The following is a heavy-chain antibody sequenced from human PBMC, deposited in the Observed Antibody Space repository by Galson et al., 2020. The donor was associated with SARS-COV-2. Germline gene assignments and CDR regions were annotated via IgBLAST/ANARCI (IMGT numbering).Heavy chain of an antibody. CDR2: IYYSGST. CDR3: ARARVVVPAARYWFDP. V-gene: IGHV4-59*12. Sequence: SETLSLTCTVSGGSISSYYWSWIRQPPGKGLEWIGYIYYSGSTNYNPSLNSRVTISVDTSKNQFSLKLSSVTAADTAVYYCARARVVVPAARYWFDPWGQGTLVTVSS. D-gene: IGHD2-2*01. CDR1: GGSISSYY. J-gene: IGHJ5*02.